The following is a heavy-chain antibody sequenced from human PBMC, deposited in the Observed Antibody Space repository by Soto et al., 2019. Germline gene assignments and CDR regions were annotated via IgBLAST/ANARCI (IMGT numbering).Heavy chain of an antibody. V-gene: IGHV4-39*01. CDR2: IYYSGST. J-gene: IGHJ5*02. CDR3: ARHDVSYGDYAWFDP. Sequence: QVQLQESGPGLVKPSETLSLTCTVSGGSISSISYYWGWIRQPPGKGLEWIGSIYYSGSTYYKPSIKSRVTISVDTSKNQFSLKLSSVTAADTAVYYCARHDVSYGDYAWFDPWGQGTLVTVSS. CDR1: GGSISSISYY. D-gene: IGHD4-17*01.